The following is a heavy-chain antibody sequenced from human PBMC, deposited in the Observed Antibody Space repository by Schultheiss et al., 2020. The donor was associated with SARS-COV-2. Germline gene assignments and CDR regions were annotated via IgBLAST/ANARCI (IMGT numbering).Heavy chain of an antibody. CDR2: IDPSDSYT. J-gene: IGHJ4*02. CDR3: ATSGRLQFSFDY. CDR1: GYSFTSYW. Sequence: GESLKISCKGSGYSFTSYWISWVRQMPGKGLEWMGRIDPSDSYTNYSPSFQGHVTISADKSISTAYLQWSSLKASDTAMYYCATSGRLQFSFDYWGQGTLVTVSS. D-gene: IGHD5-24*01. V-gene: IGHV5-10-1*01.